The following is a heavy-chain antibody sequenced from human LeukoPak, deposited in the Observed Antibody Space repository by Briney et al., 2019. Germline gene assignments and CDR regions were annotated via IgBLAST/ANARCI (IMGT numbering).Heavy chain of an antibody. J-gene: IGHJ6*03. CDR3: ARGSYYGVAYYYMDV. D-gene: IGHD1-26*01. CDR2: IYHSGST. V-gene: IGHV4-34*01. CDR1: GGSFSGYY. Sequence: SETLSLTCAVYGGSFSGYYWSWIRQPPGKGLEWIGEIYHSGSTNYNPSLKSRVTISVDKSKNQFSLKLSSVAAADTAVYYCARGSYYGVAYYYMDVWGKGTTVTVSS.